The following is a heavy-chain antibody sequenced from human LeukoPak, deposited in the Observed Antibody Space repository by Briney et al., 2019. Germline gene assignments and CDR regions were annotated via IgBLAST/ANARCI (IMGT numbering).Heavy chain of an antibody. D-gene: IGHD2-8*02. CDR1: GFTFSSYA. Sequence: GGTLRLSCAASGFTFSSYAMSWVRQAPGKGLEWVSAISGSGGSTYYADSVRGRFTISRDNSKSTLSLQMNSLRAEDTAIYYCATYRQVLLPFESWGQGTLVTVSS. CDR3: ATYRQVLLPFES. V-gene: IGHV3-23*01. CDR2: ISGSGGST. J-gene: IGHJ4*02.